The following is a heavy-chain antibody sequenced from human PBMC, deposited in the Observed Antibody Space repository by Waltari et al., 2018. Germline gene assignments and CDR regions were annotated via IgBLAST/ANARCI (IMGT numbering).Heavy chain of an antibody. CDR3: ATPFYDFWSGYSHYYYYGMDV. V-gene: IGHV7-4-1*02. J-gene: IGHJ6*02. CDR1: GYTFTSYA. Sequence: QVQLVQSGSELKKPGASVKVSCKASGYTFTSYAMTWVRQAPGQGLEWMGWIKTNTGNPTYAQGFTGRFVFSLDTSVSTAYLQISSLKAEDTAVYYCATPFYDFWSGYSHYYYYGMDVWGQGTTVTVSS. CDR2: IKTNTGNP. D-gene: IGHD3-3*01.